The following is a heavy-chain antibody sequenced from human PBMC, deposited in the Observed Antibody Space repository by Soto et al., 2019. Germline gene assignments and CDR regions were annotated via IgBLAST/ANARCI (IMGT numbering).Heavy chain of an antibody. J-gene: IGHJ5*02. CDR2: IIPIFGTA. V-gene: IGHV1-69*01. CDR1: GGTFSSYA. CDR3: ARGRWYYDSSGYFFLWFDP. D-gene: IGHD3-22*01. Sequence: QVQLVQSGAEVKKPGSSVKVSCKASGGTFSSYAISWVRQAPGQGLEWMGGIIPIFGTANYAQKFQGRVTISADESTSTAYMELSSLRSEDTAVYYCARGRWYYDSSGYFFLWFDPWGQGPLVTVSS.